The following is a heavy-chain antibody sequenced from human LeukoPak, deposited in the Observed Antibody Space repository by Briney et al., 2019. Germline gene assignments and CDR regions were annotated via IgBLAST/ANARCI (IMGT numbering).Heavy chain of an antibody. Sequence: PGGSLRLSCTASGFAFSVYAMSWLRQPPGKGLEWVSTINANSGTTSYAASVRGRFTISRDNSKNTLYLQMNSLRPEDTAVYYCARVFTVAGTNGAFDIWGQGTMVTVFS. D-gene: IGHD6-19*01. CDR1: GFAFSVYA. V-gene: IGHV3-23*01. CDR3: ARVFTVAGTNGAFDI. CDR2: INANSGTT. J-gene: IGHJ3*02.